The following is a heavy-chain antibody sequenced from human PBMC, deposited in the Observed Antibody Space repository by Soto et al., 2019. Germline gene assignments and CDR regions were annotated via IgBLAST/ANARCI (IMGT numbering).Heavy chain of an antibody. J-gene: IGHJ4*02. Sequence: PSEILSLTCAVSGVSLTSGNWWTWVRQSPQRGLEYIGEIFHDGTANYYPSFERRVAMSVDTSRNQLSLKLTSVTAADTAVYFCARLVYDTRLNYMYFDFWGPGTLVTVSS. CDR1: GVSLTSGNW. V-gene: IGHV4-4*02. CDR2: IFHDGTA. D-gene: IGHD3-10*01. CDR3: ARLVYDTRLNYMYFDF.